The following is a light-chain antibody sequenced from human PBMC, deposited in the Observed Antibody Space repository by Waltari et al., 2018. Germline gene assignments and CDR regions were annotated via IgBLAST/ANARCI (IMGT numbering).Light chain of an antibody. Sequence: SSELTQPPSVSVSPGQTAPITCSGDALSRQHVHWYQQKPGQAPIFVIPKDTERPSGIPERFYGVTSGPTVALIIAGVQAEDEADYYCQSADTDNFGSYRFFGAGTKLTVL. J-gene: IGLJ2*01. CDR1: ALSRQH. CDR3: QSADTDNFGSYRF. CDR2: KDT. V-gene: IGLV3-25*03.